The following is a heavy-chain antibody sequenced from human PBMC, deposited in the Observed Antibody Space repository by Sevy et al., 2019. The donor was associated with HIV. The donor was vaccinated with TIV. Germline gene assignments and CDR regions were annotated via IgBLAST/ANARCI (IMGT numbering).Heavy chain of an antibody. CDR3: ARASHMITFGGVIVVDGIDY. D-gene: IGHD3-16*02. J-gene: IGHJ4*02. Sequence: VGSLRLSCAASGFTFSKIAIHWVRQAPGKGLEWVSVISNDGSNKDYADSVKGRFTISRDNSKNMLYLQLNSLRVEDTAVYYCARASHMITFGGVIVVDGIDYWGQGTLVTVSS. CDR2: ISNDGSNK. CDR1: GFTFSKIA. V-gene: IGHV3-30-3*01.